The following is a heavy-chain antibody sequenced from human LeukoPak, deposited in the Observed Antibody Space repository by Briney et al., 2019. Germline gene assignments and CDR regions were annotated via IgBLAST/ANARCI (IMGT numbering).Heavy chain of an antibody. V-gene: IGHV1-2*02. CDR3: ARQGGDDAFDI. J-gene: IGHJ3*02. D-gene: IGHD7-27*01. CDR2: INPSSGDS. CDR1: GYSFTGYY. Sequence: ASVKVSCKASGYSFTGYYIHWVRQAPGQGLECMGWINPSSGDSDFAQKFQGRVTMTRDTSISTAYMELSRLRSDDTAVYYCARQGGDDAFDIWGQGTMVTVSS.